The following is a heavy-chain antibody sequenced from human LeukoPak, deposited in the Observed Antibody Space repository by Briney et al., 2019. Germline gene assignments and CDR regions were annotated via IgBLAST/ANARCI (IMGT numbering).Heavy chain of an antibody. V-gene: IGHV4-59*08. D-gene: IGHD7-27*01. CDR1: GGSISSYY. J-gene: IGHJ3*02. Sequence: PSETLPLTCTVSGGSISSYYWSWIRQPPGKGPEWVGYIFYSGSTNYNPSLKSRVTMSVDTSKNQFSLKLSSVAAADTAVYYCARRRWGGPDAFDIWGQGTMVTVSS. CDR2: IFYSGST. CDR3: ARRRWGGPDAFDI.